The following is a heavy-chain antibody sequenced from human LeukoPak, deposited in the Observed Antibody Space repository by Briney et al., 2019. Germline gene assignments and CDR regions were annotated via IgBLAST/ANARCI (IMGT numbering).Heavy chain of an antibody. Sequence: SETLSLTCAVSGGSFSGYYWTWIRQPPGKGLEWIGEINHSGSANYNPSLMSRVTISLDTSKNHFSLNLSSVTAADTALYYCAKSLRYFDWSTHSFDYWGQGTLVTVSS. V-gene: IGHV4-34*01. J-gene: IGHJ4*02. CDR3: AKSLRYFDWSTHSFDY. D-gene: IGHD3-9*01. CDR2: INHSGSA. CDR1: GGSFSGYY.